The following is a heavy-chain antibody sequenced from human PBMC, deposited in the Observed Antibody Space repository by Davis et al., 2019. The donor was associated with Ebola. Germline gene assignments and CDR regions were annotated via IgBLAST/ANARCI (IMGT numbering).Heavy chain of an antibody. Sequence: MPSETLSLTCTVSGGSISSYYWSWIRQPPGKGLEWIGYIYYSGSTNYNPSLKSRVTISVDTSKNQFSLKLSSVTAADTAVYYCARLDNSWGQGTLVTVSS. CDR1: GGSISSYY. V-gene: IGHV4-59*08. CDR2: IYYSGST. CDR3: ARLDNS. D-gene: IGHD1-1*01. J-gene: IGHJ4*02.